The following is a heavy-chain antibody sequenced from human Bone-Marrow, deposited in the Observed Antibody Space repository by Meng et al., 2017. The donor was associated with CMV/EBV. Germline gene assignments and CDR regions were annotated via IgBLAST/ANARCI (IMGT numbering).Heavy chain of an antibody. CDR2: VSDSGSA. J-gene: IGHJ4*02. D-gene: IGHD1-1*01. CDR3: ARGTGTTQHYFDY. V-gene: IGHV4-59*01. CDR1: RASISSFY. Sequence: SETLSLTCTVPRASISSFYWSWIRQPPGKGLQWIGYVSDSGSAKYNPSLESRGTISRDRSRNQFYLNLNSVTAADTAMYFCARGTGTTQHYFDYWGQGTLVTVSS.